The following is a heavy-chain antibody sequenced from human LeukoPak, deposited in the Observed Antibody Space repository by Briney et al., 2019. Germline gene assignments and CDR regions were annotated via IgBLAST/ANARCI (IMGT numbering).Heavy chain of an antibody. D-gene: IGHD2-2*01. Sequence: GGSLRLSSAASGFTFSSYSMNWVRQAPGKGLEWVSYIGAAGSTIYYADSVKGRFTISRDNAKHSLFLQMNSLRAEDTAVSYCARDSSTYAGPPDYWGQGTLVTISS. V-gene: IGHV3-48*01. CDR1: GFTFSSYS. CDR2: IGAAGSTI. CDR3: ARDSSTYAGPPDY. J-gene: IGHJ4*02.